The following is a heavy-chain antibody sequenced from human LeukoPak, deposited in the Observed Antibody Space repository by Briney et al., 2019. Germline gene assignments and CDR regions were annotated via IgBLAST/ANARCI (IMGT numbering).Heavy chain of an antibody. D-gene: IGHD7-27*01. Sequence: SETLSLTCTVSGGSISSGDYYWSWIRQPPGKGLEWIGYIYYSGSTYYNPSLKSRVTISVDTSKNQFSLKLSSVTATDTAVYYCARAWGSGAFDIWGQGTMVTVSS. V-gene: IGHV4-30-4*08. CDR1: GGSISSGDYY. J-gene: IGHJ3*02. CDR2: IYYSGST. CDR3: ARAWGSGAFDI.